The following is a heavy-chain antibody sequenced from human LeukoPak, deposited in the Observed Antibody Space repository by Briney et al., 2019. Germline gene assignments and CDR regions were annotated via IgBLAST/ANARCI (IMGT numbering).Heavy chain of an antibody. Sequence: SETLSLTCTVSGGSISSGSYYWSWIRQPAGKGLEWIGRIYTSGSTNYNPSLKSRVTISVDTSKNQFSLKLSSVTAADTAVYYCARDSEGVSGELSLYYYYYMDVWGKGTTVTISS. V-gene: IGHV4-61*02. CDR1: GGSISSGSYY. CDR3: ARDSEGVSGELSLYYYYYMDV. D-gene: IGHD3-16*02. J-gene: IGHJ6*03. CDR2: IYTSGST.